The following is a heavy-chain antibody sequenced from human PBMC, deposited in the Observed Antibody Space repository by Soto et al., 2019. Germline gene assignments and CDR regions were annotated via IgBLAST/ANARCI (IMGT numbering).Heavy chain of an antibody. J-gene: IGHJ4*02. CDR1: GGSFSGYY. CDR2: INHSGST. Sequence: SETLSLTCAVYGGSFSGYYWSWIRQPPGKGLEWIGEINHSGSTNYNPSLKSRVTISVDTSKNQFSLKLSSVTAADTAVYYCARFSGSYQYPAFGRFFDYWGQGTLVTVSS. V-gene: IGHV4-34*01. D-gene: IGHD1-26*01. CDR3: ARFSGSYQYPAFGRFFDY.